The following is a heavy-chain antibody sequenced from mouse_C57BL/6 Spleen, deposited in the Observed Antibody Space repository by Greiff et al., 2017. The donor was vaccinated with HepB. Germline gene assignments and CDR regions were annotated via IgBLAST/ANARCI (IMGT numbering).Heavy chain of an antibody. CDR3: ERFYYDYDDYAMDY. V-gene: IGHV1-54*01. CDR2: INPGSGGT. J-gene: IGHJ4*01. CDR1: GYSFTNYL. D-gene: IGHD2-4*01. Sequence: VQLQQSGAELVRPGTSVKVSCKASGYSFTNYLIEWVKQRPGQGLEWIGVINPGSGGTNYNEKFKGKATLTADKSSSTAYMQLSSLSSEDSAVYYCERFYYDYDDYAMDYWGQGTSVTVSS.